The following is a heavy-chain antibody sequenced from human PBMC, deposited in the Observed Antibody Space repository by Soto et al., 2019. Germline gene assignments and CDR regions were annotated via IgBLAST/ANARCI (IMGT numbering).Heavy chain of an antibody. CDR1: GGSISSGGYY. D-gene: IGHD3-10*01. CDR2: IYYSGST. V-gene: IGHV4-31*03. J-gene: IGHJ3*02. Sequence: SETLSLTCTVSGGSISSGGYYWSWIRQHPGKGLEWIGYIYYSGSTYYNPSLKSRVTISVDTSKNQFSLKLSSVTAADTAVYYCARTYYYGSGSYYNPDAFDIWGQGTMVTVSS. CDR3: ARTYYYGSGSYYNPDAFDI.